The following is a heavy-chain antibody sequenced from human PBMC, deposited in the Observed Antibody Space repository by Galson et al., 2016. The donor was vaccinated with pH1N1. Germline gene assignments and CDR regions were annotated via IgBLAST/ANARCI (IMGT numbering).Heavy chain of an antibody. CDR2: ISAYNGNR. CDR3: ASKLYGDPNY. V-gene: IGHV1-18*01. Sequence: WVRQAPGQGLEWLGWISAYNGNRNSAQTLQGRVTMTTDTSTSTAYMELKSLRSEDTALYYCASKLYGDPNYWGQGALVTVSS. D-gene: IGHD4-17*01. J-gene: IGHJ4*02.